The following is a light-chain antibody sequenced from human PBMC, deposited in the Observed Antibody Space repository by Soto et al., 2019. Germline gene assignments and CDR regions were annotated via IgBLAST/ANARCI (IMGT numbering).Light chain of an antibody. CDR2: NVN. CDR1: SNDVGGYDF. CDR3: CSYAGPYTWV. V-gene: IGLV2-11*01. Sequence: QSALTQPRSVSGSPGQSVTISCTGTSNDVGGYDFVSWYQQHPGKAPKLLIYNVNKRPSGVPDRFSGSKSGNTASLTISGLHAEHEADYYCCSYAGPYTWVFGGGTKVTVL. J-gene: IGLJ3*02.